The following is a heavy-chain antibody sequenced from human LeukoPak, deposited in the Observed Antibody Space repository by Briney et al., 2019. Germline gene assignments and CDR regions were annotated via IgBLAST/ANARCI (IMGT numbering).Heavy chain of an antibody. J-gene: IGHJ6*02. CDR3: ARINSCGYFNYYYGMDV. CDR2: ISYDGSNK. CDR1: GFTFSSYA. Sequence: GGSLRLSCAASGFTFSSYAMHWVRQAPGKGLEWVAVISYDGSNKYYADSVKGRFTISRDNSKNTLYLQMNSLRAEDTAVYYCARINSCGYFNYYYGMDVWGQGTTVTVSS. V-gene: IGHV3-30-3*01. D-gene: IGHD5-18*01.